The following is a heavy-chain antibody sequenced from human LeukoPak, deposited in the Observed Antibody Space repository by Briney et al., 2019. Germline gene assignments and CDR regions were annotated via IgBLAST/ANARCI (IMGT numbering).Heavy chain of an antibody. CDR2: TYYRSKWYN. V-gene: IGHV6-1*01. CDR3: ARSPYGSGKVSLYYFDY. CDR1: GDSVSSNSAA. D-gene: IGHD3-10*01. J-gene: IGHJ4*02. Sequence: SQTLSLTCAISGDSVSSNSAAWNWIRQSPSRGLEWLGRTYYRSKWYNDYAVSVKSRITINPDTSKNQFSLKLRSVTAADTAVYYCARSPYGSGKVSLYYFDYWGQGTLVTVSS.